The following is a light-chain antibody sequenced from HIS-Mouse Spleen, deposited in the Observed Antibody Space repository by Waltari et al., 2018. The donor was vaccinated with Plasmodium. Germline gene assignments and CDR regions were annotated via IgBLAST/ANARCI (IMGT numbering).Light chain of an antibody. CDR2: EDS. CDR1: ALTKKY. J-gene: IGLJ3*02. Sequence: SYELTEPPSVSVSPGQTAMTTCSGYALTKKYDHLYQQKSGQAPVLVIYEDSKRTSGIPERFSGSSSGTMATLTISGAQVEDEADYYCYSTDSSGNHRVFGGGTKLTVL. CDR3: YSTDSSGNHRV. V-gene: IGLV3-10*01.